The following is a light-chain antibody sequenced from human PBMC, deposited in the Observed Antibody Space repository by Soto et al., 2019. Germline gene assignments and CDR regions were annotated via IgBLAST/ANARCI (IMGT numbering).Light chain of an antibody. CDR3: QQRSNWPLT. J-gene: IGKJ4*01. Sequence: EIVLTQSPATLSLSPGERATLSCRASQRVSSYLAWYQQKPGQAPRLLIYGASNRATGIPARFSGSGSGTDFTLTISSLAPEDFAVYYCQQRSNWPLTFGGGTKVEIK. CDR1: QRVSSY. V-gene: IGKV3-11*01. CDR2: GAS.